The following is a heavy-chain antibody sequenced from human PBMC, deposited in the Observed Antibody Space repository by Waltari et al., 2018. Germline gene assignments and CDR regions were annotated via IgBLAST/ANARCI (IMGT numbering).Heavy chain of an antibody. V-gene: IGHV4-4*07. CDR1: GGSISSYY. CDR2: IFTSEST. CDR3: ATSSPTIYFQH. J-gene: IGHJ1*01. Sequence: QMQLQESGPGLVKPSETLYLTCTVSGGSISSYYWSWVRQPAGKGLDWIGRIFTSESTNFNPSLKSRVTMSVDTSTNQFSLKLSSVTAADTAVYYCATSSPTIYFQHWGQGTLVTVSS.